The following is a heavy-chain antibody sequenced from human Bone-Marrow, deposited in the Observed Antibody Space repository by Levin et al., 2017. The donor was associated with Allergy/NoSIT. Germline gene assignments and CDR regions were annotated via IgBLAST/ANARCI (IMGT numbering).Heavy chain of an antibody. Sequence: PSETLSLTCAASGFTFGRYWMSWVRQAPGKGLEWVANINQDGSEEYYVDSVEGRFTISRDNAKKSVYLQIDTLRTEDTAVYYCARDRAGSESYFFAWFDPWGQGTLVTVSS. D-gene: IGHD3-10*01. J-gene: IGHJ5*02. V-gene: IGHV3-7*01. CDR1: GFTFGRYW. CDR2: INQDGSEE. CDR3: ARDRAGSESYFFAWFDP.